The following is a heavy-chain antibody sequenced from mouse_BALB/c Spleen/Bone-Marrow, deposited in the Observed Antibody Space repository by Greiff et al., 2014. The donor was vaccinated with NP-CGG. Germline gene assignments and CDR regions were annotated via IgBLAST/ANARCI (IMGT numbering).Heavy chain of an antibody. J-gene: IGHJ3*01. D-gene: IGHD1-1*01. CDR1: GFNIKDTY. CDR3: ASYYYGSSSFAY. Sequence: EVQLQQSGAELVKPGASVKLPCTASGFNIKDTYMHWVKQRPEQGLEWIGRIDPANGNTKYDPKFQGKATITADTSSNTAYLQLSSLTSEDTAFYYCASYYYGSSSFAYWGQGTLVTVSA. CDR2: IDPANGNT. V-gene: IGHV14-3*02.